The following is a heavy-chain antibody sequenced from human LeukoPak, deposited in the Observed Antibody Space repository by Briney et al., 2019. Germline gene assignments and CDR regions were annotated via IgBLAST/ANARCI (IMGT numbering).Heavy chain of an antibody. CDR1: GGTFSSYA. CDR2: IIPVFGTT. V-gene: IGHV1-69*06. D-gene: IGHD6-13*01. Sequence: SVKVSCKASGGTFSSYAVSWVRLTPGQGLEWLGGIIPVFGTTTYAQKFQAKVTMTADKSTNTAYLEISSLTSDDTAVYYCAKCSSSWYEDYWGQGTLVTVSS. J-gene: IGHJ4*02. CDR3: AKCSSSWYEDY.